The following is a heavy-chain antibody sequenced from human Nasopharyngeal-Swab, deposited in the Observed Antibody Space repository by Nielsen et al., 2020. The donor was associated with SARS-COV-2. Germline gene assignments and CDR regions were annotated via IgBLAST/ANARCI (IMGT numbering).Heavy chain of an antibody. Sequence: LKISCAASGFTFDDYGMSWVRQAPGKGLEWVSGINWNGGSTGYADSVKGRFTISRDNAKNSLYLQMNSLRAEDTALYHCARGRFLEWLLWDYWGQGTLVTVSS. J-gene: IGHJ4*02. CDR1: GFTFDDYG. V-gene: IGHV3-20*01. CDR3: ARGRFLEWLLWDY. D-gene: IGHD3-3*01. CDR2: INWNGGST.